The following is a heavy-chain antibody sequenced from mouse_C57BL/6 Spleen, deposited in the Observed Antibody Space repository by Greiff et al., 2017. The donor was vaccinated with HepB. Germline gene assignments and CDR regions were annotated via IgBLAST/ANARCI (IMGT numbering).Heavy chain of an antibody. CDR1: GYTFTSYW. V-gene: IGHV1-64*01. CDR3: ARKLGPGWYFDV. CDR2: IHPNSGST. Sequence: QVQLQQPGAELVKPGASVKLSCKASGYTFTSYWMHWVKQRPGQGLEWIGMIHPNSGSTNYNEKFKSKATLTVDKSSSTAYMQLSSLTSEDSAVYYCARKLGPGWYFDVWGTGTTVTVSS. D-gene: IGHD4-1*01. J-gene: IGHJ1*03.